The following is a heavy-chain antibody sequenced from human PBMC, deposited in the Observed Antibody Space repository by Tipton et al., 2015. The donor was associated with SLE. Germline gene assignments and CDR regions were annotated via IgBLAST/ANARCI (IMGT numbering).Heavy chain of an antibody. J-gene: IGHJ6*03. V-gene: IGHV4-34*01. CDR1: GGSFSGYY. CDR3: ARGSGAYMDV. CDR2: INHSGST. D-gene: IGHD3-10*01. Sequence: TLSLTCAVYGGSFSGYYWSWIRQPPGKGLEWIGEINHSGSTNYNPSLKSRVTISVDTSKNQFSLKLSSVTAADTAVYYCARGSGAYMDVWGQGTTVTVSS.